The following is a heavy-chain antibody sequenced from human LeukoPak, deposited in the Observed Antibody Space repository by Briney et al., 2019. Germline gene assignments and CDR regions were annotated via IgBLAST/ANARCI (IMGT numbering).Heavy chain of an antibody. CDR2: INPNSGGT. V-gene: IGHV1-2*02. CDR1: GYTFTGYY. CDR3: ARGYYDSSGHLSYYYYYYMDV. D-gene: IGHD3-22*01. J-gene: IGHJ6*03. Sequence: ASVKVSCKASGYTFTGYYMHWVRQAPGQGLEWMGWINPNSGGTNYAQKFQGRVTMTRDTSISTAYMELSRLRSDDTAVYYCARGYYDSSGHLSYYYYYYMDVWGKGTTVTISS.